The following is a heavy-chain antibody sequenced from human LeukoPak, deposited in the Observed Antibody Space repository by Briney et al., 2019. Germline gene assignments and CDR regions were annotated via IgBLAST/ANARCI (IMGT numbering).Heavy chain of an antibody. V-gene: IGHV4-61*02. Sequence: TSETLSLTCTVSGGPLSSGNYYWRWIRQPAGKGLEWIGRIYTSGNTNYNPSLKSRATITVDTSKNQFYLKLRSVTAADTAVYYCARGAYADYFDYWGQGTLVTVSS. J-gene: IGHJ4*02. D-gene: IGHD4-17*01. CDR3: ARGAYADYFDY. CDR2: IYTSGNT. CDR1: GGPLSSGNYY.